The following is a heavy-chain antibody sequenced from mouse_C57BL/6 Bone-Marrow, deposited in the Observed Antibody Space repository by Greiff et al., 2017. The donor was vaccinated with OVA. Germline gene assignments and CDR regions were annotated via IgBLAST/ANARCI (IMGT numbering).Heavy chain of an antibody. J-gene: IGHJ4*01. V-gene: IGHV1-19*01. Sequence: EVQLQQSGPVLVKPGASVKMSCKASGYTFTDYYMNWVKQSHGKSLEWIGVINPYNGGTSYNQKFKGKATLTVDKSSSTAYMELNSLTSEDSAVYYCARLPLLLRYAMGCWGQGTSVTVAS. CDR1: GYTFTDYY. CDR3: ARLPLLLRYAMGC. D-gene: IGHD1-1*01. CDR2: INPYNGGT.